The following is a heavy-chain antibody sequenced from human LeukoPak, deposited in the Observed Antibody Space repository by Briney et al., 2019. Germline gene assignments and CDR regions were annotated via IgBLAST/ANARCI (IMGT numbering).Heavy chain of an antibody. Sequence: GGSLRLSCAAFGFTFSSYIMTWVRQAPGKGLEWVSAISPSGGSTFYADSVRGRFTISRDNSKNTLHLQMSSLRAEDTAVYYCSKRGTNGGPFDYWGQGTLVTVSS. CDR2: ISPSGGST. J-gene: IGHJ4*02. D-gene: IGHD1/OR15-1a*01. CDR1: GFTFSSYI. CDR3: SKRGTNGGPFDY. V-gene: IGHV3-23*01.